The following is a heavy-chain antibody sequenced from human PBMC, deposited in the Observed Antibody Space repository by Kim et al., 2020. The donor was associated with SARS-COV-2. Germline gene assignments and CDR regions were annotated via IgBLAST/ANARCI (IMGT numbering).Heavy chain of an antibody. Sequence: SETLSLTCAVYGGSFSGYYWSWIRQPPGKGLEWIGEINHSGSTNYNPSLKSRVTISVDTSKNRFSLKLSSVTAADMAVYYCARGRSFCCSNGVFYIPF. V-gene: IGHV4-34*01. D-gene: IGHD2-8*01. CDR3: ARGRSFCCSNGVFYIPF. CDR1: GGSFSGYY. CDR2: INHSGST. J-gene: IGHJ3*01.